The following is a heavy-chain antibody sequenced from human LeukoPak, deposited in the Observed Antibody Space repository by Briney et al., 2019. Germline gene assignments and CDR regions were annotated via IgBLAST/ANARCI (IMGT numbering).Heavy chain of an antibody. CDR1: GCSISSYY. V-gene: IGHV4-59*01. CDR3: ARSSSSGHFDY. Sequence: PSETLSLTCTVSGCSISSYYWSWIRQPPGKGLEWIGYIYYSGSTNYNPSLKRGVTIPVETSKNQFSLKLSSVTAADTAVYYCARSSSSGHFDYSGQGTLVTVSS. CDR2: IYYSGST. D-gene: IGHD6-13*01. J-gene: IGHJ4*02.